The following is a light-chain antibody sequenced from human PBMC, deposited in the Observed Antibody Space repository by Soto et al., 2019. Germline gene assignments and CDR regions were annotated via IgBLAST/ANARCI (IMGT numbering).Light chain of an antibody. CDR3: QSYDSSLYV. V-gene: IGLV1-40*01. CDR2: GNS. J-gene: IGLJ1*01. Sequence: QSVLTQPPSVSGAPGQRVTISCTGSSSNIGAGYDVHWYQQLPGTAPKLLIYGNSNRPSGVPDRFSGSKSGTSASLAITGLQAEDEADYYSQSYDSSLYVLGTGTKVTVL. CDR1: SSNIGAGYD.